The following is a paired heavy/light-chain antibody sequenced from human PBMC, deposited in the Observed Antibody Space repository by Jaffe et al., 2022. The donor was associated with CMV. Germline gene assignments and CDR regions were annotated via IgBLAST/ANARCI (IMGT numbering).Heavy chain of an antibody. CDR1: GYSFTAYY. CDR3: ARPSIGGYVGY. J-gene: IGHJ4*02. CDR2: MNPNGGGT. D-gene: IGHD5-12*01. V-gene: IGHV1-2*02. Sequence: QVQLVQSGVEMKKPGASVKVSCKASGYSFTAYYIHWVRQAPGQGPEWMGWMNPNGGGTNYAQKFQGRVTMTRDTSISTAYMELSGLTSDDTAVYYCARPSIGGYVGYWGQGTLVTVSS.
Light chain of an antibody. J-gene: IGKJ2*01. CDR1: QSVSSSY. CDR2: GAS. Sequence: EIVLTQSPGTLSLSPGERATLSCRASQSVSSSYLAWYQQTPGQAPRLLIYGASNRATGIPDRFSGSGSGTDFTLTISRLEPEDFAVYYCQQYGSSPYTFGRGTKLEIK. V-gene: IGKV3-20*01. CDR3: QQYGSSPYT.